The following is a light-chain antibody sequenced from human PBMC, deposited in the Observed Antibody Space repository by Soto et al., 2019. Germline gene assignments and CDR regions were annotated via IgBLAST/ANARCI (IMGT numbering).Light chain of an antibody. CDR1: SSNIGSYT. CDR2: SDN. Sequence: QSVLTQPPSASGTPGQRVTISCSGSSSNIGSYTVNWYQQFPGTAPKVLIYSDNLRPSGVPDRFSGSKSGTSASLAINGLQSEEEDDYYCAAWDDRQTVLFGGGTKLTVL. J-gene: IGLJ2*01. V-gene: IGLV1-44*01. CDR3: AAWDDRQTVL.